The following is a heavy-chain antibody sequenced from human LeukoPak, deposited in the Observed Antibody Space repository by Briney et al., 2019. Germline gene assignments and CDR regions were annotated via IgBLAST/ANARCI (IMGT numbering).Heavy chain of an antibody. D-gene: IGHD1-14*01. CDR1: GFTFSDYY. CDR2: ISSSGSTI. Sequence: GGSLRLSCAASGFTFSDYYMSRIRQAPGKGLEWVSYISSSGSTIYYADSVKGRFTISRDNAKNSLYLQMNSLRAEDTAVYYCARLSLSRCWSQPEGSWGQGTLVTVSS. J-gene: IGHJ4*02. CDR3: ARLSLSRCWSQPEGS. V-gene: IGHV3-11*01.